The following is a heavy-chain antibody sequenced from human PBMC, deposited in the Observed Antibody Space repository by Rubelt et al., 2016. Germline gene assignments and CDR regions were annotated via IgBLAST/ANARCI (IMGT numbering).Heavy chain of an antibody. V-gene: IGHV4-39*01. Sequence: QLQLQESGPGLVKPSETLSLTCTVSGGSISSSSYYWGWIRQPPGKGLEWIGSIYYSGSTYYNPSLKRRVTISLDTSKNQVSLRRSSVTAADTAVYYWARHGKPLYNWNYVAIDPLGQGTLVTVAS. CDR1: GGSISSSSYY. CDR2: IYYSGST. CDR3: ARHGKPLYNWNYVAIDP. D-gene: IGHD1-7*01. J-gene: IGHJ5*02.